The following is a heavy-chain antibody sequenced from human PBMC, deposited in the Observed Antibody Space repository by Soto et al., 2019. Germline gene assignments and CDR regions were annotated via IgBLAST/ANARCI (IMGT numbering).Heavy chain of an antibody. CDR3: ARDGYNWNYGWFDP. D-gene: IGHD1-7*01. Sequence: SETLSLTCTVSGGSISSYYWSWIRQPPGKGLEWIGYIYYSGSTYYNPSLKSRVTISVDTSKNQFSLKLSSVTAADTAVYYCARDGYNWNYGWFDPWGQGTLVTVSS. J-gene: IGHJ5*02. CDR2: IYYSGST. CDR1: GGSISSYY. V-gene: IGHV4-59*12.